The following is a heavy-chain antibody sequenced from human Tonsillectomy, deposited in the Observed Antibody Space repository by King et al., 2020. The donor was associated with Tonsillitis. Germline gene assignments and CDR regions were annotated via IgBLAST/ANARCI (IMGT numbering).Heavy chain of an antibody. CDR1: GYTFISYD. CDR2: MNPNSGNT. D-gene: IGHD3-10*01. V-gene: IGHV1-8*01. CDR3: ARGYYSGSGRPGDY. J-gene: IGHJ4*02. Sequence: QLVQSGAEVKKPGASVKVSCKASGYTFISYDINWVRQATGQGLEWMGWMNPNSGNTGYAQKFQGRVSMTRNTSISTAYMELKSLRSEDTAIYYCARGYYSGSGRPGDYRGQGTLVTVSS.